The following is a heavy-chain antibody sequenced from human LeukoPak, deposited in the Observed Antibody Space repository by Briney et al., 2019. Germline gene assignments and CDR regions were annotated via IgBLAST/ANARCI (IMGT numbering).Heavy chain of an antibody. CDR3: AKMPDGYCSSTTCPILYFQH. CDR2: IRYDGSNK. D-gene: IGHD2-2*03. Sequence: GGSLRLSCAASGFTFSSYGMHWVRQAPGKGLEWVAFIRYDGSNKYYADSVKGRFTISRDNSKNTLYLQMDSLRVEDTAVYYCAKMPDGYCSSTTCPILYFQHWGQGTLVTISS. CDR1: GFTFSSYG. J-gene: IGHJ1*01. V-gene: IGHV3-30*02.